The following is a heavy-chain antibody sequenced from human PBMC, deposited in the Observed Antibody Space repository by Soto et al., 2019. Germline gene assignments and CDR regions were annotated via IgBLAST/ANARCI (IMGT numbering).Heavy chain of an antibody. CDR1: GFTFSSYA. Sequence: QVQLVESGGGVVQPGRSLRLSCAASGFTFSSYAMHWVRQAPGKGLEWVAVISYDGSNKYYADSVKGRFTISRDNSKNTLYLQMNSLRAEDTAVYYCARSAGYCTNGVCAKRAADGMDVWGQGTTVTVSS. J-gene: IGHJ6*02. V-gene: IGHV3-30-3*01. CDR2: ISYDGSNK. CDR3: ARSAGYCTNGVCAKRAADGMDV. D-gene: IGHD2-8*01.